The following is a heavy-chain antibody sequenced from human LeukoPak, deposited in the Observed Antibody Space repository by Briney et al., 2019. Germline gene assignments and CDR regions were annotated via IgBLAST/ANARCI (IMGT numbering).Heavy chain of an antibody. J-gene: IGHJ6*04. CDR1: GFTSSAFW. V-gene: IGHV3-7*01. D-gene: IGHD2-15*01. CDR2: IKKDGSEK. CDR3: ATFVGVVPRGLLL. Sequence: GGSLRLSGVASGFTSSAFWMSWDRRPPGKGLEWVANIKKDGSEKEYVDCVKGRFTGFSDNAKNSVYLQMNSLRAEDTAVYYCATFVGVVPRGLLLWRKRSTVIVSS.